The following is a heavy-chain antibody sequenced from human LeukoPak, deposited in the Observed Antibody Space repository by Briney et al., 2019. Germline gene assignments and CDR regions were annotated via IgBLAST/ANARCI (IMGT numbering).Heavy chain of an antibody. D-gene: IGHD3-10*01. Sequence: SETLSLTGTVSGFPISSGYYWGWIRQPPGKGLEWIGSIHHTGNTYYNPSLKSRVTISLDTSKNQFSLKLSSVTAADTAVYYCARTASYYNNYYFDYWGQGTLVTVSS. CDR1: GFPISSGYY. CDR2: IHHTGNT. V-gene: IGHV4-38-2*02. J-gene: IGHJ4*02. CDR3: ARTASYYNNYYFDY.